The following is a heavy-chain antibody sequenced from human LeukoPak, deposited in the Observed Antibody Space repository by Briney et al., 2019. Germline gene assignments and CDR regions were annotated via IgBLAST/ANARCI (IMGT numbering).Heavy chain of an antibody. CDR3: ARRLRTGGFDI. J-gene: IGHJ3*02. Sequence: GESLKISCMGSGYSFTTYWIDWVRQVPGKGLEWMGLIQPADSQTRYNPSFQGQVTLSEDKSINTAYLQWSSLRPSDTAMYYCARRLRTGGFDIWGQGTEVTVSS. V-gene: IGHV5-51*01. CDR1: GYSFTTYW. CDR2: IQPADSQT. D-gene: IGHD1-1*01.